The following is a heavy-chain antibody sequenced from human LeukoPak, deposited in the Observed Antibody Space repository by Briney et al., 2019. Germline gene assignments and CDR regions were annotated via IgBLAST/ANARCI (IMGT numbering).Heavy chain of an antibody. V-gene: IGHV3-21*01. CDR2: ISSSSSYI. J-gene: IGHJ6*03. Sequence: GGSLRLSCAASGFTFSSYSMNWVRQAPGKGLEWVSSISSSSSYIYYADSVKGRFTISRDNAKNSLYLQMNSLRAEGTAVYYCARLGDYYYYMDVWGKGTTVTVSS. CDR3: ARLGDYYYYMDV. CDR1: GFTFSSYS. D-gene: IGHD3-16*01.